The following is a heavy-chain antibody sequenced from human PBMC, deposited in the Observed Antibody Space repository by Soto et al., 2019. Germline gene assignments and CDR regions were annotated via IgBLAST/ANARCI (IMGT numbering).Heavy chain of an antibody. V-gene: IGHV3-23*01. J-gene: IGHJ4*02. Sequence: GGSLRLSCAASGFTFSSYAMSWVRQAPGKGLEWVSAISGSGGSTYYADSVKGRFTISRDNSKNTLYLQMNSLRAEDTAVYYCAKDRKRGYSGNDHDYWGQGTLVTVSS. CDR1: GFTFSSYA. D-gene: IGHD5-12*01. CDR2: ISGSGGST. CDR3: AKDRKRGYSGNDHDY.